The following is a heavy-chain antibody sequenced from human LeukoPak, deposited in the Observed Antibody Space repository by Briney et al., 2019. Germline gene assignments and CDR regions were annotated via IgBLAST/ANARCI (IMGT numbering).Heavy chain of an antibody. J-gene: IGHJ4*02. V-gene: IGHV1-58*02. D-gene: IGHD3-22*01. CDR1: ALTFTSSA. CDR2: IVVGSGNT. CDR3: AAAIGYYYCSGYYPHFDY. Sequence: GTSVKVSCTASALTFTSSAMQWLRQARGQRLEWIGWIVVGSGNTNYAQKFQERVTITRDMSTSTAYMELSSLRSEDTAVYYCAAAIGYYYCSGYYPHFDYWGQGTLVTVSS.